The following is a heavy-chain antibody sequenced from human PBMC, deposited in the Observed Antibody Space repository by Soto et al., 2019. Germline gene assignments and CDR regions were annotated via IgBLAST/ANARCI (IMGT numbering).Heavy chain of an antibody. Sequence: EVQLLESGGGLVQPGGSLRLSCAASGFTFSTYAMTWIRQAPGKGLEWVSAISASGGSTLYADSVKGRFTISRDNSKNTLYLQMNSLIAEDTAVYYCAKDRWSSPEGYFDYWGQGNLVTVSS. CDR3: AKDRWSSPEGYFDY. CDR2: ISASGGST. CDR1: GFTFSTYA. J-gene: IGHJ4*02. D-gene: IGHD2-2*01. V-gene: IGHV3-23*01.